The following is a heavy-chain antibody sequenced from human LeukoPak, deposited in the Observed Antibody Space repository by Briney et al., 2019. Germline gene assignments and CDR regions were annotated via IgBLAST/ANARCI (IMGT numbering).Heavy chain of an antibody. CDR2: MNPNSGNT. CDR1: GYTFTSYD. V-gene: IGHV1-8*02. CDR3: ARRLDYGYLYYYGMDV. D-gene: IGHD4-17*01. J-gene: IGHJ6*02. Sequence: ASVKVSCKASGYTFTSYDINWVRQATGQGLEWMGWMNPNSGNTGHAQKFQGRVTMTRNTSISTAYMELSSLRSEDTAVYYCARRLDYGYLYYYGMDVWGQGTTVTVSS.